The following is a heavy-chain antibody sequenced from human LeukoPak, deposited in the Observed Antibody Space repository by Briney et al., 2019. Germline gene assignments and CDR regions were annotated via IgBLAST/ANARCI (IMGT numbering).Heavy chain of an antibody. CDR1: GYTFTSYY. CDR3: ARFGRYCSGGSCYSRRYYFDY. Sequence: ASVKVSCKASGYTFTSYYMHWVRQAPGQGLEWMGIINPSGGSTSYAQKFQGWVTMTRDTSISTAYMELSRLRSGDTAVYYCARFGRYCSGGSCYSRRYYFDYWGQGALVTVSS. J-gene: IGHJ4*02. D-gene: IGHD2-15*01. CDR2: INPSGGST. V-gene: IGHV1-46*01.